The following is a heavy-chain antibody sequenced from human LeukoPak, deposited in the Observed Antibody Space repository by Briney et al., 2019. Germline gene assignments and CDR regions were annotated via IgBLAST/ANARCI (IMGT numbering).Heavy chain of an antibody. V-gene: IGHV3-21*01. D-gene: IGHD6-6*01. CDR2: ISSSSSYI. CDR3: ARRALAARPGSNWFDP. Sequence: GKSLRLSCAASGFTFSSYSMNWVRQAPGKGLEWVSSISSSSSYIYYADSVKGRFTISRDNAKNSLYLQMNSLRAEDTAVYYCARRALAARPGSNWFDPWGQGTLVTVSS. CDR1: GFTFSSYS. J-gene: IGHJ5*02.